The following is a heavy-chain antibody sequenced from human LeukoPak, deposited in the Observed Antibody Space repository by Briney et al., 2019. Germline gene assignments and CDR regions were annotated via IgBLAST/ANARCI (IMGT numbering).Heavy chain of an antibody. CDR1: GGSFSGYY. CDR3: ARGGYSYGTFDY. J-gene: IGHJ4*02. V-gene: IGHV4-34*01. Sequence: SETLSLTCAVDGGSFSGYYWSWIRHPPGKGLEWIGEINHSGSTNYNPSLKSLVTISVDTSKNQFSLKLSSVTAADTAVYYCARGGYSYGTFDYWGQGTLVTVSS. D-gene: IGHD5-18*01. CDR2: INHSGST.